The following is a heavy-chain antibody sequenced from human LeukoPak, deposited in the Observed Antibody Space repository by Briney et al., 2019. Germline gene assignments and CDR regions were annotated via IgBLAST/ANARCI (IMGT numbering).Heavy chain of an antibody. Sequence: GESLKISCKGSGYSFTSYWIGWVRQAPGQGLEWMGWISAYNGNTNYAQKLQGRVTMTTDTSTSTAYIELRSLRSDDTAVYYCAWSVEDDSSSSLGYYFDYWGQGTLVTVSS. CDR3: AWSVEDDSSSSLGYYFDY. CDR1: GYSFTSYW. J-gene: IGHJ4*02. CDR2: ISAYNGNT. D-gene: IGHD6-6*01. V-gene: IGHV1-18*04.